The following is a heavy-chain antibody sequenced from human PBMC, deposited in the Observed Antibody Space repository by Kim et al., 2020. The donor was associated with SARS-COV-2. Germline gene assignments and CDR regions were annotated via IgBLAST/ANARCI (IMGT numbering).Heavy chain of an antibody. V-gene: IGHV1-58*01. J-gene: IGHJ5*02. D-gene: IGHD3-10*01. Sequence: SVKVSCKASGFTFIRSAVQWVRQARGQPLEWIGWIIVGSGNTNYVQKFQGRVTITRDMSTSTAYMEMSSLRSEDTAVYYCSEGGIGGTDNCFDPWGQGTRVTVTS. CDR1: GFTFIRSA. CDR3: SEGGIGGTDNCFDP. CDR2: IIVGSGNT.